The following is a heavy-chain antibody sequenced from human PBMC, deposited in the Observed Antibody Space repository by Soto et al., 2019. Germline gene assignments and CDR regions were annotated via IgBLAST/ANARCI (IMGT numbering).Heavy chain of an antibody. Sequence: GESLKISCKGSGYNFAGYWIAWVRQMPGKGLEWMGIIYPSDSDTRYSPSFQGQVTISADKSINTAYLQWSSLKASDTGMYYCARAFDYYDSSGHYLRAFDMWGQGTMVTVSS. D-gene: IGHD3-22*01. J-gene: IGHJ3*02. CDR1: GYNFAGYW. V-gene: IGHV5-51*01. CDR2: IYPSDSDT. CDR3: ARAFDYYDSSGHYLRAFDM.